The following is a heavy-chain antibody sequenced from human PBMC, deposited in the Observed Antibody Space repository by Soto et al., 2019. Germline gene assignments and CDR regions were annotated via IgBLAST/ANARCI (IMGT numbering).Heavy chain of an antibody. CDR1: GGSFSGYY. D-gene: IGHD4-17*01. CDR2: INHSGST. CDR3: ARGHYGDSTFDP. V-gene: IGHV4-34*01. J-gene: IGHJ5*02. Sequence: LSLTCAVYGGSFSGYYWSWIRQPPGKGLEWIGEINHSGSTNYNPSLKSRVTISVDTSKNQFSLKLSSVTAADTAVYYCARGHYGDSTFDPWGQGTLSPSPQ.